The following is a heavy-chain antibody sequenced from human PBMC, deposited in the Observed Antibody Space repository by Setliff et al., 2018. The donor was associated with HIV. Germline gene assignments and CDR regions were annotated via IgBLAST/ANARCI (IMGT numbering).Heavy chain of an antibody. D-gene: IGHD3-22*01. CDR1: GFTFSSHA. J-gene: IGHJ6*03. V-gene: IGHV3-30*02. CDR2: IQYDETNK. Sequence: HPGGSLRLSCAASGFTFSSHAMHWVRQAPGKGLEWVAFIQYDETNKYYADSVKGRFTISRDSSKNTLFLQMNSLRPEDTAVYYCARDQYYYESSGRNLMDVWGKGTTVTVSS. CDR3: ARDQYYYESSGRNLMDV.